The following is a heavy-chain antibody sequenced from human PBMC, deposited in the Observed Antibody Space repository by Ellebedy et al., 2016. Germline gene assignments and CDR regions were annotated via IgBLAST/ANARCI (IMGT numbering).Heavy chain of an antibody. CDR3: AADWDTAMVLDAFDI. Sequence: SVKVSCXASGFTFTSSAMQWVRQARGQRLEWIGWIVVGSGNTNYAQKFQERVTITRDMSTSTAYMELSSLRSEDTAVYYCAADWDTAMVLDAFDIWGQGTMVTVSS. D-gene: IGHD5-18*01. V-gene: IGHV1-58*02. CDR2: IVVGSGNT. CDR1: GFTFTSSA. J-gene: IGHJ3*02.